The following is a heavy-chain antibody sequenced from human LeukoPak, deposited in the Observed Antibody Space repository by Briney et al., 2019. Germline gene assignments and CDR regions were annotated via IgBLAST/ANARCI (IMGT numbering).Heavy chain of an antibody. CDR1: GFTVSSNY. J-gene: IGHJ4*02. D-gene: IGHD2-15*01. CDR3: AREYCSGSSCRHDY. V-gene: IGHV3-53*01. CDR2: IYSGGST. Sequence: SGGSLRLSCAASGFTVSSNYMSWVRQAPGKGLEWVSVIYSGGSTYYADSVKGRFTISRDNSKNTLYLQMNSLRAEDTAVYYCAREYCSGSSCRHDYWGQGTLVTVSS.